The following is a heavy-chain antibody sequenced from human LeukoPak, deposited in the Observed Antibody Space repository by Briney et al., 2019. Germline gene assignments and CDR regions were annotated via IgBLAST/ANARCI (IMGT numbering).Heavy chain of an antibody. J-gene: IGHJ2*01. CDR2: TYHSGST. CDR1: GYSIRSGYY. Sequence: SETLPLTCAVSGYSIRSGYYWGWIRQPPGTGLESIGITYHSGSTFYKPSLKSRVTISVDASKNQFSLKLTSATAADTAVYYCARVRGMEVTANWYFDLWGRGTLVTVSS. D-gene: IGHD2-21*02. CDR3: ARVRGMEVTANWYFDL. V-gene: IGHV4-38-2*01.